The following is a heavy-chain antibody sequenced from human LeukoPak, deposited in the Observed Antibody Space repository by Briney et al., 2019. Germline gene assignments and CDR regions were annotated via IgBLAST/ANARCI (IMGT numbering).Heavy chain of an antibody. V-gene: IGHV3-48*03. CDR3: ARKADGSGSYYGLLFDY. CDR1: GFTFSSYE. Sequence: SGGSLRLSCAASGFTFSSYEMNWVRQAPGKGLEWVSYISSSGSTIYYADSVKGRFTISRDNAKNSLYLQMNSLRAEDTAVYYCARKADGSGSYYGLLFDYWGQGTLVTVSS. CDR2: ISSSGSTI. J-gene: IGHJ4*02. D-gene: IGHD3-10*01.